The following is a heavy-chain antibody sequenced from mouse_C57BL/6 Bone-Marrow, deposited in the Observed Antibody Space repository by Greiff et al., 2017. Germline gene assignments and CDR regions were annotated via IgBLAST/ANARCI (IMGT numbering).Heavy chain of an antibody. CDR3: AGTYYYGSRRYFDV. CDR1: GYTFTSYG. J-gene: IGHJ1*03. V-gene: IGHV1-81*01. Sequence: VQLQQSGAELARPGASVKLSCKASGYTFTSYGISWVKQRTGQGLEWIGEIYPRSGNTYYNEKFKGKATLTADKSSSTAYMELRSLTSEDSAVYFCAGTYYYGSRRYFDVWGTGTTVTVSS. CDR2: IYPRSGNT. D-gene: IGHD1-1*01.